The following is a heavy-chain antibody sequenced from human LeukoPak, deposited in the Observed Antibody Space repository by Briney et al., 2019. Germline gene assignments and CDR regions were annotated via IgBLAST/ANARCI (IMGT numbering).Heavy chain of an antibody. V-gene: IGHV7-4-1*02. D-gene: IGHD6-13*01. CDR1: GYTFTSYA. CDR3: ARGYSSSWYPAEYFQH. CDR2: INTNTGNP. Sequence: ASVKVSCKASGYTFTSYAMNWVRQAPGQGLEWMGWINTNTGNPTYAQGFTGRFVFSLDTSVSTAYLQISSLKAEDTAVYYCARGYSSSWYPAEYFQHWGQGTLVTVSS. J-gene: IGHJ1*01.